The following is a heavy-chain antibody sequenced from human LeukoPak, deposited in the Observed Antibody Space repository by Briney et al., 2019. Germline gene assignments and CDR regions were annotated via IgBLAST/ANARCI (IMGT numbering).Heavy chain of an antibody. CDR2: IISSNNYI. CDR3: GRGGRANGVYDAFDI. J-gene: IGHJ3*02. Sequence: GGSLRLSCAASGFTFSIYTMNGVRQAPGKGLEWVPSIISSNNYIYYAASVKGRFTISRDNAKNSLYLQMNTLRAEDTALYYCGRGGRANGVYDAFDIWGQGTIVTVSS. D-gene: IGHD2-8*01. V-gene: IGHV3-21*01. CDR1: GFTFSIYT.